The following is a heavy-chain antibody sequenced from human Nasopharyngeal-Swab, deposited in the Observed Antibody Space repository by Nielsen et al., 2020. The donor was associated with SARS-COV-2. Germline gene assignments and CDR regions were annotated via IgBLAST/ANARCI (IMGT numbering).Heavy chain of an antibody. D-gene: IGHD6-6*01. CDR3: ARVGPSSDYFDY. J-gene: IGHJ4*02. CDR2: IYYSGST. Sequence: SETLSLTCTVSGGSISSSSYYWGWIRPPPGKGLDWIGSIYYSGSTYYNPSLKSRVNISVDTSKNQFSLKLSSVTAADTAVYYCARVGPSSDYFDYWGQGTLVTVSS. V-gene: IGHV4-39*01. CDR1: GGSISSSSYY.